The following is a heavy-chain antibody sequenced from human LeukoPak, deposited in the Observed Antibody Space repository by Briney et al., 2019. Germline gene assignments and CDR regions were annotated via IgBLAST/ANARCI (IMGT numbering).Heavy chain of an antibody. D-gene: IGHD3-10*01. V-gene: IGHV3-30*19. CDR1: GFTFSSYG. CDR3: ARDLPLYGSGSYYLPGDY. Sequence: GGSLRLSCAASGFTFSSYGMHWVRQAPGKGLEWVALISYDGSNKYYADSVKGRFTVSRDNSKNTLYLQMNSLRAEDTAVYYCARDLPLYGSGSYYLPGDYWGQGTLVTVSS. CDR2: ISYDGSNK. J-gene: IGHJ4*02.